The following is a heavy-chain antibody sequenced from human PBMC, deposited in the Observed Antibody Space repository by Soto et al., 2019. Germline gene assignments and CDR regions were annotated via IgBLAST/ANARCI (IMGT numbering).Heavy chain of an antibody. J-gene: IGHJ4*02. CDR3: ARRAPRFLFDH. V-gene: IGHV4-39*01. CDR1: GGSISSGGYY. Sequence: SETLSLTCTVSGGSISSGGYYWTWIRQPPGEGLEWIGSISYTGSTFYKPSLKSRVTISVDTSKNQFSLKLSSVTATDTAVYYCARRAPRFLFDHWGQGTLVTVSS. CDR2: ISYTGST.